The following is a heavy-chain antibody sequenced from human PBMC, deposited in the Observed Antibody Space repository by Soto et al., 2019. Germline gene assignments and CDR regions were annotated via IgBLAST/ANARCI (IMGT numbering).Heavy chain of an antibody. V-gene: IGHV2-5*01. CDR2: INWNDDE. CDR3: AHRHDLGGFDI. CDR1: GFSLNTRAVG. Sequence: QITLKESGPTLVKPTQTLTLTCTFSGFSLNTRAVGVGWIRQPPGKALEWLALINWNDDERYSPSLKDRLTITKDTSKNHVGLTMTNIDPVDTATYYCAHRHDLGGFDIWGQGTTVTVSS. D-gene: IGHD2-15*01. J-gene: IGHJ3*02.